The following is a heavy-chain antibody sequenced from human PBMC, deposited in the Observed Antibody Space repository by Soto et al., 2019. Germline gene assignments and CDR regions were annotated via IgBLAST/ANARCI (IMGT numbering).Heavy chain of an antibody. V-gene: IGHV4-39*01. D-gene: IGHD5-12*01. J-gene: IGHJ4*02. CDR3: ARSSVASPGDFDY. Sequence: QLQLQESGPGLVKPSETLTLTCTVSGGSISSLIYYWGWIRQPPGRGLEWIGTIHYDKSTYYNPSLKSRVAISLDTSKNQFSLRLNSVTAADTAVYYCARSSVASPGDFDYWGQGALVTVSS. CDR1: GGSISSLIYY. CDR2: IHYDKST.